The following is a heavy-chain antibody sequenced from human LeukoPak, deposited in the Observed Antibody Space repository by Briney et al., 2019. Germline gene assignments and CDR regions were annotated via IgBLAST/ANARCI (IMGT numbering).Heavy chain of an antibody. Sequence: ASVKVSCKASGYIFSSYGINWMRQAPGQGLEWMGWISGYNGNTNYAQKFQGRVTMTTDTATSTAHMDLRSLTSDDTAVYYCARVQLQYDTSGYYFDYWGQGTLVTVSS. V-gene: IGHV1-18*01. CDR3: ARVQLQYDTSGYYFDY. J-gene: IGHJ4*02. D-gene: IGHD3-22*01. CDR1: GYIFSSYG. CDR2: ISGYNGNT.